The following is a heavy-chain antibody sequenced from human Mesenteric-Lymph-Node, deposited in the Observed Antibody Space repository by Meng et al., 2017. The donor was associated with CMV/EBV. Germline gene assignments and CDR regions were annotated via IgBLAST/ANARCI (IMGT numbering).Heavy chain of an antibody. CDR2: ISSSGSTT. D-gene: IGHD2-15*01. J-gene: IGHJ6*02. CDR3: VRFKGGDA. CDR1: GFTFSSFE. V-gene: IGHV3-48*03. Sequence: GGSLRLSCVVSGFTFSSFEMDWVRQAPGKGLEWVSYISSSGSTTYYADSVKGRFTISRDNAKNSLYLQMSSLRAEDTAVYYCVRFKGGDAWGQGTTVTVSS.